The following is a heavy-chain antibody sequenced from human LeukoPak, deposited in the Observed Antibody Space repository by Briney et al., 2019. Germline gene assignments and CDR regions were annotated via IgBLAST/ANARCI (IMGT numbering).Heavy chain of an antibody. D-gene: IGHD3-16*02. CDR3: ARDFPYRSFYYYGMDV. J-gene: IGHJ6*02. CDR1: GFTFSSYW. V-gene: IGHV3-7*01. Sequence: GGSLRLSCAASGFTFSSYWMSWVRQAPGKGLEWVANIKQDGSEKYYVDSVKGRFTISRDNAKNSLYLQMNSLRAEDTAVYYCARDFPYRSFYYYGMDVWGQGTTVTVSS. CDR2: IKQDGSEK.